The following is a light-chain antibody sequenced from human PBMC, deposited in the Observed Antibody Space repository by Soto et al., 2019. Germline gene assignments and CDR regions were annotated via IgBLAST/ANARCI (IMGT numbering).Light chain of an antibody. CDR3: QSYDSSHHVV. V-gene: IGLV6-57*01. J-gene: IGLJ2*01. CDR2: EDN. CDR1: SGSIASNY. Sequence: NFMLTQPHSVSESPGKTVTSSCTRSSGSIASNYVQWYQQRPGSSPTTVIYEDNQRPSGVPDRFSGSIDSSSNSASLTIAGLKTEDEADSQGQSYDSSHHVVFGGGTKLTVL.